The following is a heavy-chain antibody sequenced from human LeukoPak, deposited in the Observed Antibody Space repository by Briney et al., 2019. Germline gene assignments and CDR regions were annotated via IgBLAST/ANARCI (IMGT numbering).Heavy chain of an antibody. CDR1: GGSISSSSHY. V-gene: IGHV4-39*07. Sequence: SETLSLTCSVSGGSISSSSHYWGWIRQPPGKGLEWIGSIYYSGRTYYNPSLKSRVTISLHTSKNQVSLKLSSVTAADTAVYYCAGDYSSRDAFDIWGQGTMVTVSS. CDR2: IYYSGRT. J-gene: IGHJ3*02. CDR3: AGDYSSRDAFDI. D-gene: IGHD6-13*01.